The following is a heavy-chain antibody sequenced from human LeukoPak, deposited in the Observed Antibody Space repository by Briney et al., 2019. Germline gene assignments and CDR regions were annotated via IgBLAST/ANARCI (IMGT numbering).Heavy chain of an antibody. Sequence: GASVKVSCKASGGTFISYAISWVRQAPGQGLEWMGGIIPIFGTANYAQKFQGRVTITADESTSTAYMELSSLRSEDTAVYYCARDVVAYYYDSSGYYYGGYWGQGTLVTVSS. V-gene: IGHV1-69*13. J-gene: IGHJ4*02. CDR3: ARDVVAYYYDSSGYYYGGY. CDR1: GGTFISYA. CDR2: IIPIFGTA. D-gene: IGHD3-22*01.